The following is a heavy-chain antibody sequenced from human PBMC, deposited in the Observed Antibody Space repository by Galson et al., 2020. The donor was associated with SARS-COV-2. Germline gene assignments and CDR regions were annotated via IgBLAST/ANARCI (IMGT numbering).Heavy chain of an antibody. CDR2: FDPEDGET. D-gene: IGHD6-13*01. CDR1: GYTLTELS. Sequence: ASVKVSCKVSGYTLTELSMHWVRQAPGKGLAWMGGFDPEDGETIYAQKFQGRVTITEDTSTDTAYMELSSLRSEDTAVYYCATEVAAAGTLEGYNWFDPWGQGTLVTVSS. J-gene: IGHJ5*02. V-gene: IGHV1-24*01. CDR3: ATEVAAAGTLEGYNWFDP.